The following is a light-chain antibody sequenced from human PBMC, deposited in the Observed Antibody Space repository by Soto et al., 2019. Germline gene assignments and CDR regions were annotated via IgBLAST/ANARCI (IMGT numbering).Light chain of an antibody. CDR3: QQYRSSRT. V-gene: IGKV3-20*01. CDR2: VAS. Sequence: EIGLTQSPGTLSLSPGERATLSCRASQSVSSSYLAWYQQKPGQAPRLLIYVASSRATGIPNRFSGSGSVNDFTVTISSLEPEDFTVYYCQQYRSSRTFGQQTKVEI. J-gene: IGKJ1*01. CDR1: QSVSSSY.